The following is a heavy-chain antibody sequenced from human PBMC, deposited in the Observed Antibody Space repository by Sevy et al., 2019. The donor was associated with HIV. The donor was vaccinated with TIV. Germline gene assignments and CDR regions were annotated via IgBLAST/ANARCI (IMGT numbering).Heavy chain of an antibody. J-gene: IGHJ4*02. CDR1: GGSFSGYY. CDR3: ARGVVVVAATSFDY. Sequence: SETLSLTCAVYGGSFSGYYWSWIRQPPGKGLEWIGEINHSGSTNYNPSLKSRVTISVDTSKNQFSLKLGSVTAADTAVYYCARGVVVVAATSFDYWGQGTLVTVSS. V-gene: IGHV4-34*01. D-gene: IGHD2-15*01. CDR2: INHSGST.